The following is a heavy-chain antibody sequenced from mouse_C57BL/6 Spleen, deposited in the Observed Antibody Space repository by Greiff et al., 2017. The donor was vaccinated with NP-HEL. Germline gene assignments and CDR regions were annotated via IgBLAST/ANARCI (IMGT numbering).Heavy chain of an antibody. CDR3: ARWGVGHY. V-gene: IGHV1-47*01. CDR1: GYTFTTYP. CDR2: FHPYNDDT. Sequence: VQLQESGAELVKPGASVKMSCKASGYTFTTYPIEWMKQNHGKRLEWIGNFHPYNDDTNYNQKFKGKATLTVDTSSSTAYMQLSNLTSEDSAVYYCARWGVGHYWGQGTTLTVSS. D-gene: IGHD4-1*01. J-gene: IGHJ2*01.